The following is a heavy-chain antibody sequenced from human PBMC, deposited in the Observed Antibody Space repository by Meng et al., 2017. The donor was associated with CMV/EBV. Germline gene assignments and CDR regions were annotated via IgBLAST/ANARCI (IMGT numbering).Heavy chain of an antibody. CDR2: MNPNSGNT. CDR1: GYTFTGYD. V-gene: IGHV1-8*03. D-gene: IGHD2-2*01. Sequence: ASVKVSCKASGYTFTGYDINWVRQATRQGLEWMGWMNPNSGNTGYAQKFQGRVTITRNTSISTAYMELSSLRSEDTAVYYCARDGGGYCSSTSCQDPYYYYGMDVWGQGTTVTVSS. CDR3: ARDGGGYCSSTSCQDPYYYYGMDV. J-gene: IGHJ6*02.